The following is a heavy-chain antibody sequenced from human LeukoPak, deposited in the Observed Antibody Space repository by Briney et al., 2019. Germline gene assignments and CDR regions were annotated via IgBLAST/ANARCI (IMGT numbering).Heavy chain of an antibody. D-gene: IGHD5-24*01. V-gene: IGHV1-2*02. Sequence: ASVWVSCKASGYTFTDYYMHWVRQAPGQGLEWMGWLNPNSGDTNYAQKFQGRVSMTRDSSISTAYMDLSDLRSDDTAVYSCARGRNIEMTTMSGGSDYWGQGTLVTVSS. CDR1: GYTFTDYY. J-gene: IGHJ4*02. CDR3: ARGRNIEMTTMSGGSDY. CDR2: LNPNSGDT.